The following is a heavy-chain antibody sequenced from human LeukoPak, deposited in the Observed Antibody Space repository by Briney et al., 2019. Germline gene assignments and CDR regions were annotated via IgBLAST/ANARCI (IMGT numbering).Heavy chain of an antibody. V-gene: IGHV5-51*01. J-gene: IGHJ4*02. CDR1: GYGFTTYW. D-gene: IGHD2-2*01. CDR3: ARRQGCSSTSCPPDY. Sequence: GESMKISCRGSGYGFTTYWIGWVRQMRGKGLEWMGIIYPGASDTRYTPSFQGQVTMSADKSINTAYLQWSSLKASDTAMYYCARRQGCSSTSCPPDYWGQGTLVTVSP. CDR2: IYPGASDT.